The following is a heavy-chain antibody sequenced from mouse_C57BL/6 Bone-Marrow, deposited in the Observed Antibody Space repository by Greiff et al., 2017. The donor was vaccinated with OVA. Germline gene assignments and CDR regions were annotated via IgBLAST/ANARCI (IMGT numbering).Heavy chain of an antibody. Sequence: VQLQQSGAELVKPGASVKLSCTASGFNIKDYYMHWVKQRTEQGLEWIGRIDPEDGETKYAPKFKGKATITADTSSNTAYRQLSSLTSEDTAVYYCVHYDSGAMDYWGQGTSVTVSS. D-gene: IGHD2-4*01. CDR1: GFNIKDYY. V-gene: IGHV14-2*01. J-gene: IGHJ4*01. CDR2: IDPEDGET. CDR3: VHYDSGAMDY.